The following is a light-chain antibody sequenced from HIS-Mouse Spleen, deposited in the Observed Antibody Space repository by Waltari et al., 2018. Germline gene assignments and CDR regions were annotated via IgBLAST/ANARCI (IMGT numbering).Light chain of an antibody. CDR3: SSYTSSSTYV. Sequence: QSALTQPASVSGSPGQSITISCPGTSSDVGGYNFVSWYQQHPGTAPKPLLYEVSNRPSGVSNRFSGSKSGNTASLTISGLQAEDEADYYCSSYTSSSTYVFGTGTKVTVL. CDR1: SSDVGGYNF. CDR2: EVS. J-gene: IGLJ1*01. V-gene: IGLV2-14*01.